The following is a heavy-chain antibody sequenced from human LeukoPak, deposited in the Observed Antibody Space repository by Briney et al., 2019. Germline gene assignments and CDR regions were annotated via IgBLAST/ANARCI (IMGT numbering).Heavy chain of an antibody. CDR1: GFTVSSNY. J-gene: IGHJ4*02. CDR2: IYSGGST. CDR3: ATGSQIREADY. D-gene: IGHD3-10*01. V-gene: IGHV3-66*01. Sequence: AGGSLRLSFAASGFTVSSNYMSWVRQAPGKGLEWVSVIYSGGSTYYADSVKGRFTISRDNSKNTLYLQMNSLRAEDTAVYYCATGSQIREADYWGQGTLVTVSS.